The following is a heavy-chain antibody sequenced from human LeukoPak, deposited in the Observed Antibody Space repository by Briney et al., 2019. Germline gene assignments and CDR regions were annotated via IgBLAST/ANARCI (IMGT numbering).Heavy chain of an antibody. CDR1: GYTFTSYG. D-gene: IGHD5-18*01. J-gene: IGHJ5*02. CDR3: ARAHPVDTAMVLNWFDP. CDR2: ISAYNGNT. V-gene: IGHV1-18*01. Sequence: ASVKVSCKASGYTFTSYGISWVRQAPGQGLEWMGWISAYNGNTNYAQKLQGRVTMTTDTSTSTAYMELRSLRSDDTAVYYCARAHPVDTAMVLNWFDPWGQGTLDTVSS.